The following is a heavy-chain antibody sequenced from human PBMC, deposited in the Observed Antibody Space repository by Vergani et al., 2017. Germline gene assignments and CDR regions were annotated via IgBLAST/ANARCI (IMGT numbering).Heavy chain of an antibody. CDR1: GGSFSGYY. D-gene: IGHD1-1*01. Sequence: QMQLQQWGAGLLKPSETLSLTCAVYGGSFSGYYWSWIRQPPGKGLEWIGEINHSGSTNYNPSLKSRVTISVDTSKNQFSLKLSSVTAADTAVYYCARNWYVNGMDVWGQGTTVTVSS. J-gene: IGHJ6*02. CDR3: ARNWYVNGMDV. CDR2: INHSGST. V-gene: IGHV4-34*01.